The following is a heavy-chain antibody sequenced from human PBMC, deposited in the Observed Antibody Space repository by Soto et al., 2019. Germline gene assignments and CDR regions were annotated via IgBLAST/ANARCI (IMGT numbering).Heavy chain of an antibody. D-gene: IGHD1-26*01. V-gene: IGHV4-4*07. CDR1: GGSISSYY. CDR2: IYTSGST. CDR3: AGGGELVPDFDY. J-gene: IGHJ4*02. Sequence: SETLSLTCTVSGGSISSYYWSWIQQPAGKGLEWIGRIYTSGSTNYNPSLKSRVTMSVDTSKNQFSLKLSSVTAADTAVYYCAGGGELVPDFDYWGQGTLVTVSS.